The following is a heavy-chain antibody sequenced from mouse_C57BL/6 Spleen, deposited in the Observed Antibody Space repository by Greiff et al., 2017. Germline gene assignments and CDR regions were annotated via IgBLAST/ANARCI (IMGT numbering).Heavy chain of an antibody. V-gene: IGHV1-55*01. Sequence: QVQLQQPGAELVKPGASVKMSCKASGYTFTSYWITWVKQRPGQGLEWIGDIYPGSGSTNYNEKFKSKATLTVDTSSSTAYMQLSSLTSEDSAVYYCARGGIRSTVDAMDDWGQGTSVTVAS. CDR2: IYPGSGST. CDR1: GYTFTSYW. J-gene: IGHJ4*01. CDR3: ARGGIRSTVDAMDD. D-gene: IGHD1-1*01.